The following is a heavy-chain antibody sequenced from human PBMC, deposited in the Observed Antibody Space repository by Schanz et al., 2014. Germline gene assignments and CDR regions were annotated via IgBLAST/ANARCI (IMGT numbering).Heavy chain of an antibody. V-gene: IGHV3-20*04. Sequence: EVFLVESGGGLVQPGGSLRLSCVASGFTFFGSFAMTWVRQAPGKGLEWVSAINWSDGSTGYADSVKGRFTISRDNGKNSLYLQMNSLRAEDTALYYCARDFPYVSGSYYKGFGYWGQGTLVTVSS. CDR1: GFTFFGSFA. J-gene: IGHJ4*02. CDR2: INWSDGST. D-gene: IGHD3-10*01. CDR3: ARDFPYVSGSYYKGFGY.